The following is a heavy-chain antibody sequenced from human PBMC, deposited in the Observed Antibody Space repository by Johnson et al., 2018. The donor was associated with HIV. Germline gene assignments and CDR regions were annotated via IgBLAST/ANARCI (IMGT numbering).Heavy chain of an antibody. CDR2: ISWNSVTI. V-gene: IGHV3-9*01. CDR3: ARGWQLHGGLDI. J-gene: IGHJ3*02. CDR1: GFTFDDYA. Sequence: QLEESGGGLVQPGRSLRLSCAASGFTFDDYAMHWVRQVPGKGLEWVSGISWNSVTIGYADSVTGRSTISRNNAKNSLYLQMNNLRSEDTALYYCARGWQLHGGLDIWGQGTMVTVSS. D-gene: IGHD3-10*01.